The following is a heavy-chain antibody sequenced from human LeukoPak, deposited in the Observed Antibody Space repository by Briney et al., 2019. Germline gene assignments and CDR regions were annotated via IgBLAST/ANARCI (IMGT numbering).Heavy chain of an antibody. CDR1: GFTFSTYG. CDR3: AKEFNRGLPDY. V-gene: IGHV3-30*18. Sequence: GGSLRLSCAASGFTFSTYGMHWVRQAPGKGLEWVAVISYDGSNEYYADPVKGRFTISRDNSKNTLYLQMSSLRAEDTAVYYCAKEFNRGLPDYWGQGTLVTVPS. J-gene: IGHJ4*02. CDR2: ISYDGSNE. D-gene: IGHD2-21*01.